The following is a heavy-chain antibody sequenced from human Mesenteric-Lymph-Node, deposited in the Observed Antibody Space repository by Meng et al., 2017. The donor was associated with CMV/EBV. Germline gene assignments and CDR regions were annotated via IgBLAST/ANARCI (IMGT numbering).Heavy chain of an antibody. Sequence: GESLKISCAASGFTFNNYVMHWVRQAPGKGLEWVAVISFDETKKYYADSVKGRFTISRDNAKNSLYLQMNSLRVEDTAVYYCARDGYSTNWFVSWGQGTLVTVSS. CDR1: GFTFNNYV. V-gene: IGHV3-30*04. J-gene: IGHJ5*02. D-gene: IGHD5-12*01. CDR2: ISFDETKK. CDR3: ARDGYSTNWFVS.